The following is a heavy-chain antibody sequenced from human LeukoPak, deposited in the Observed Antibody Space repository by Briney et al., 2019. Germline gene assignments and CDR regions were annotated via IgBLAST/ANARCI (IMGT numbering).Heavy chain of an antibody. J-gene: IGHJ4*02. V-gene: IGHV4-59*12. CDR3: ARGPPLLWFGELLKAATFDY. CDR1: GGSISSYY. Sequence: PSETLSLTCTVSGGSISSYYWSWIRQPPGKGLEWIGYIYYSGSTNYNPSLKSRVTISVDTSKNQFFLKLSSVTAADTAVYYCARGPPLLWFGELLKAATFDYWGQGTLVTVSS. D-gene: IGHD3-10*01. CDR2: IYYSGST.